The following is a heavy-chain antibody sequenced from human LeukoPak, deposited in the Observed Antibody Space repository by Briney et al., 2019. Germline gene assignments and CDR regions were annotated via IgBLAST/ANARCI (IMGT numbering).Heavy chain of an antibody. Sequence: ASVKVSCKTSGYNFFKYAIHWVRQAPGQGLEWVGIINLNAVTTRYAQKFQGRITVTRDTSTSTVYMELSSLRSEDTAVYFCAREGAAEAKNFDYWGQGTLVIVSS. CDR1: GYNFFKYA. CDR2: INLNAVTT. CDR3: AREGAAEAKNFDY. D-gene: IGHD6-25*01. V-gene: IGHV1-46*01. J-gene: IGHJ4*02.